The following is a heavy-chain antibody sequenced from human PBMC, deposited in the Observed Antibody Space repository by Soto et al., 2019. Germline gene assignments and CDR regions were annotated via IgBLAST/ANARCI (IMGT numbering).Heavy chain of an antibody. Sequence: SVKVSCKASGFTFPSSAVQWVRQARGQRLEWIGWIVVGSGNTNSAQKFQERVTFTRDMSTSTVYMELSSLKFEDTAVYFCAADDMTTFIWGQGTLVTVSS. CDR1: GFTFPSSA. D-gene: IGHD1-1*01. V-gene: IGHV1-58*01. CDR3: AADDMTTFI. J-gene: IGHJ4*02. CDR2: IVVGSGNT.